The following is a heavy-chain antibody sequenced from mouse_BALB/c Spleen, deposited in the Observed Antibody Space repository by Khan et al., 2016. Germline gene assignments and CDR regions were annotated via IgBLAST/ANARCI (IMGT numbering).Heavy chain of an antibody. CDR3: ARDYYDYDGYAMDY. CDR2: ISYGGST. D-gene: IGHD2-4*01. Sequence: VQLKQSGPGLVKPSQSLSLTCTVTGYSITSDYAWNWIRQFPGNKLEWMGYISYGGSTSYNPSLKSRISITRDTSKNQFFLQLNSVTTEDTATYYGARDYYDYDGYAMDYWGQGTSVTVSS. CDR1: GYSITSDYA. V-gene: IGHV3-2*02. J-gene: IGHJ4*01.